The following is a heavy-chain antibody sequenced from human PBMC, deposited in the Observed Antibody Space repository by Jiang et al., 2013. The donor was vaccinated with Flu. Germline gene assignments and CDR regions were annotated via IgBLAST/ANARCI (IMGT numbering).Heavy chain of an antibody. D-gene: IGHD3-10*01. J-gene: IGHJ4*02. V-gene: IGHV3-30-3*01. CDR3: ASFSRFSG. CDR2: ISYDGSNK. Sequence: GRSLRLSCAASGFTFSSYAMHWVRQAPGKGLEWVAVISYDGSNKYYADSVKGRFTISRDNSKNTLYLQMNSLRAEDTAVYYCASFSRFSGWGQGTLVTVSS. CDR1: GFTFSSYA.